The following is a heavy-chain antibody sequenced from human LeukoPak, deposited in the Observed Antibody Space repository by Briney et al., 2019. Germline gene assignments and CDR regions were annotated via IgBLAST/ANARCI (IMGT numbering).Heavy chain of an antibody. J-gene: IGHJ4*02. CDR2: FDSHYGET. CDR1: GYTLTELS. V-gene: IGHV1-24*01. D-gene: IGHD3-10*01. CDR3: ATDGPEITMVRGVLGY. Sequence: GASVKLSCKVSGYTLTELSMHWVRHAPGKGREWMGGFDSHYGETIYAKKFQGRVTMTEDTSTDTAYMELSSLRSEDTAVYYCATDGPEITMVRGVLGYWGQGTLVTVSS.